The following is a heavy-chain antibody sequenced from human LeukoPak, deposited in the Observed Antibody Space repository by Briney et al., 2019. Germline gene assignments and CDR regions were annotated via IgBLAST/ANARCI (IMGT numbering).Heavy chain of an antibody. CDR3: AKVTRGSGDYYDSSGSFDY. D-gene: IGHD3-22*01. CDR2: ISGSGGST. J-gene: IGHJ4*02. Sequence: PGGSLRLSCAASGFTFSHFWMTWVRQAPGKGLEWVSAISGSGGSTYYADSVKGRFTISRDNSKNTLYLQMNSLRAEDTAVYYCAKVTRGSGDYYDSSGSFDYWGQGTLVTVSS. CDR1: GFTFSHFW. V-gene: IGHV3-23*01.